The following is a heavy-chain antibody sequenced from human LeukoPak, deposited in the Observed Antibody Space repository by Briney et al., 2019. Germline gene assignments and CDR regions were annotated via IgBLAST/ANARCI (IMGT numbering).Heavy chain of an antibody. Sequence: GGSLRLSCAASGFTFSSYSMNWVRQAPGKGLEWVSSISSSSSYIYYADSVKGRFTISRDNAKNSLYLQMNSLRAEDTAVSYCAKEDYDSSGIDYWGQGTLVTVSS. V-gene: IGHV3-21*01. CDR1: GFTFSSYS. J-gene: IGHJ4*02. D-gene: IGHD3-22*01. CDR3: AKEDYDSSGIDY. CDR2: ISSSSSYI.